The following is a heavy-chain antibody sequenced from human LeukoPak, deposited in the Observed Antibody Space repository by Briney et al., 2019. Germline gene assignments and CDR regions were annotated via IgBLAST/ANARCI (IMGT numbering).Heavy chain of an antibody. J-gene: IGHJ4*02. CDR3: ARNPQFNYYDSSGYDY. CDR2: ISYDGSNK. CDR1: GSTFSSYG. V-gene: IGHV3-30*03. Sequence: GGSLRLSCAASGSTFSSYGMHWVRQAPGKGLEWVAVISYDGSNKYYADSVKGRFTISRDNSKNTLYLQMNSLRAEDTAVYYCARNPQFNYYDSSGYDYWGQGTLVTVSS. D-gene: IGHD3-22*01.